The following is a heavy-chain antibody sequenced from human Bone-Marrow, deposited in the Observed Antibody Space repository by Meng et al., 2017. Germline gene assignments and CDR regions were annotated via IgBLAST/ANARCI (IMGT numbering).Heavy chain of an antibody. CDR1: GGSFSGYY. CDR3: ARDNTMIGSFDY. Sequence: QVQLQHLGAGLLKPSETLSLTCAVYGGSFSGYYWSWIRQPPGKGLEWIGEINHSGSTNYNPSLKSRVTISVDTSKNQFSLKLSSVTAADTAVYYCARDNTMIGSFDYWGQGTLVTVSS. V-gene: IGHV4-34*01. CDR2: INHSGST. J-gene: IGHJ4*02. D-gene: IGHD3-22*01.